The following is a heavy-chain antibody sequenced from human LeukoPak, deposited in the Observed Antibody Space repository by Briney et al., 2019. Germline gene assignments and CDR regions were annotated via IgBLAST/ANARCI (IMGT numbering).Heavy chain of an antibody. CDR3: AKDISHYYDSSGYSY. CDR2: ISWNSGSI. V-gene: IGHV3-9*01. J-gene: IGHJ4*02. D-gene: IGHD3-22*01. Sequence: GGSLRLSCAASGFTFDDYAMHWVRHAPGKGLEWVSGISWNSGSIGYADSVKGRFTISRDNAKNSLYLQMNSLRAEDTALYYCAKDISHYYDSSGYSYWGQGTLVTVSS. CDR1: GFTFDDYA.